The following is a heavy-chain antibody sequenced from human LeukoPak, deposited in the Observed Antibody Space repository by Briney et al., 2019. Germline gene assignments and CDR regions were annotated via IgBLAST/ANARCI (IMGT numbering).Heavy chain of an antibody. CDR3: ARAIRYQLLSDY. D-gene: IGHD2-2*01. Sequence: ASVKVSCKTSGYTFSTYDINWVRQAAGQGLEWMWWMNPNSGNTGFAQKFQGRATITRDTSITTAYLELTSLRSEDTAVYYCARAIRYQLLSDYWGQGTLVTVSS. CDR2: MNPNSGNT. CDR1: GYTFSTYD. J-gene: IGHJ4*02. V-gene: IGHV1-8*03.